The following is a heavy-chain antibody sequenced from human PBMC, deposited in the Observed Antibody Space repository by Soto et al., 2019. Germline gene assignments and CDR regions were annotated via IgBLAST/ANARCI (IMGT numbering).Heavy chain of an antibody. Sequence: QVQLVQSGAEVKKPGSSVKVSCKASGGTFSSYAISWVRQAPGQGLEWMGGIIPIFGTANYAQKCQGRVTITADEYTSTAYMELCSLRSEDTAVYYCARERAVAGRDHNWFDPWGQGNLVTVSS. CDR2: IIPIFGTA. CDR3: ARERAVAGRDHNWFDP. D-gene: IGHD6-19*01. V-gene: IGHV1-69*01. J-gene: IGHJ5*02. CDR1: GGTFSSYA.